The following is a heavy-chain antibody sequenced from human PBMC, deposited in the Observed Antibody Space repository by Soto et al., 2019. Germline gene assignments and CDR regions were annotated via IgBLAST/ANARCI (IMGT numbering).Heavy chain of an antibody. D-gene: IGHD1-20*01. CDR2: IYSNDTT. CDR3: AKEPPMFSYNGRNYYYAIDV. J-gene: IGHJ6*02. V-gene: IGHV3-53*01. Sequence: PGGSLRLSCAASGFSVSSNYMSWVRQAPGKGLEWVSVIYSNDTTYYADSVQGRFTISRDNSKNTLYLQMNSLRAEDTAVYYCAKEPPMFSYNGRNYYYAIDVWGQGTTVTVSS. CDR1: GFSVSSNY.